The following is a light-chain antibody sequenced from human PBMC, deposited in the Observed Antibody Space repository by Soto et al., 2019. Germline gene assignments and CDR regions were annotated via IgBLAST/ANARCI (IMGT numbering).Light chain of an antibody. Sequence: QSLLTQPASVSGSPGQSITISCTGTSSDVGGYNYVSWYQQHPGKAPKLMIYDVSNRPSGVSNRFSGSKSGNTASLTISGLQAEDEADYYCSSYTSSSTHNYVFGTGTKVTV. V-gene: IGLV2-14*01. J-gene: IGLJ1*01. CDR1: SSDVGGYNY. CDR2: DVS. CDR3: SSYTSSSTHNYV.